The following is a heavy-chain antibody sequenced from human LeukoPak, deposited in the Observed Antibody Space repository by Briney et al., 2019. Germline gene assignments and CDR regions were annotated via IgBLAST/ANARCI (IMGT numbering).Heavy chain of an antibody. CDR2: IYYSGST. CDR1: GGSISSGGYY. V-gene: IGHV4-31*03. Sequence: PSETLSLTCTVSGGSISSGGYYWIWIRQHPGKGLEWIGYIYYSGSTYYNPSLKSRVTISVDTSKNQFSLKLSSVTAADTAVYYCARTPRKLVVDYWGQGTLVTVSS. J-gene: IGHJ4*02. D-gene: IGHD1-1*01. CDR3: ARTPRKLVVDY.